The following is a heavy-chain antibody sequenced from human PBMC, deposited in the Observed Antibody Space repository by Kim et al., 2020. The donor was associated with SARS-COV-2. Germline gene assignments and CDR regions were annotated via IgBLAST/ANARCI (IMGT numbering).Heavy chain of an antibody. CDR2: ISSSSSYI. V-gene: IGHV3-21*01. CDR1: GFTFSSYS. CDR3: ARRVLPHLPPPSSLHP. J-gene: IGHJ5*02. Sequence: GGSLRLSCAASGFTFSSYSMNWVRQAPGKGLEWVSSISSSSSYIYYADSVKGRFTLSRDNAKNSLYLQMNTLRAEDPAASYCARRVLPHLPPPSSLHPWG. D-gene: IGHD2-2*01.